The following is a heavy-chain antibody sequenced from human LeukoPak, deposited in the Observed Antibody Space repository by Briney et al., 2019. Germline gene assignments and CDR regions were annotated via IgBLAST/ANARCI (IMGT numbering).Heavy chain of an antibody. D-gene: IGHD5-18*01. V-gene: IGHV1-69*05. CDR1: GGTFSSYA. CDR3: ARAGGYSYAYPY. J-gene: IGHJ4*02. CDR2: IIPSCGTA. Sequence: GASVKVSCKASGGTFSSYAISWVRQAPGQGLEWMGRIIPSCGTANYAHTFKGRFTITRDESTSTAYMELSSLRSEDTAVYYCARAGGYSYAYPYWGQGALVTASS.